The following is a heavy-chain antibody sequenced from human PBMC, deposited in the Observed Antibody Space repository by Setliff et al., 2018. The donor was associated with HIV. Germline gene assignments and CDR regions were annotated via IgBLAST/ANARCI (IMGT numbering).Heavy chain of an antibody. J-gene: IGHJ4*02. V-gene: IGHV1-46*01. Sequence: GASVKVSCKASGYTFTSYYMHWVRQAPGQGLEWMGIINPSGGSTSYAQKFQGRVTMTRDTSINTAYMELSSLRSDDTAVYYCARANILELFYDYWGQGTLVTVPQ. CDR3: ARANILELFYDY. CDR1: GYTFTSYY. D-gene: IGHD3-3*01. CDR2: INPSGGST.